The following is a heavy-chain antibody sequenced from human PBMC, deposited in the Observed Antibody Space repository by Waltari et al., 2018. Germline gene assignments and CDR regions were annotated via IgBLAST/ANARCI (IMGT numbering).Heavy chain of an antibody. Sequence: QLQLQESGPGLVKPSGTLSLTCTVPGDSMSSNNWWSWVRQPPEKGLEWIGQSHRSGRTNYNPSLESRVSISLDTANKQLSLKVTSTTAADTAVYYCARDRGRGLYLDSWGQGILVTVSP. CDR3: ARDRGRGLYLDS. CDR2: SHRSGRT. D-gene: IGHD2-15*01. J-gene: IGHJ5*01. V-gene: IGHV4-4*02. CDR1: GDSMSSNNW.